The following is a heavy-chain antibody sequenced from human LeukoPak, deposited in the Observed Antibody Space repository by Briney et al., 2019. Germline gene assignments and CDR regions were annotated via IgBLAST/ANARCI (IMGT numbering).Heavy chain of an antibody. CDR1: GDTFTIYT. V-gene: IGHV1-3*01. CDR2: IDAGNGNT. CDR3: ASKIAARPDNWFDP. Sequence: ASVKVSCKASGDTFTIYTIYWVRQAPGQRLEWMGWIDAGNGNTKYSQKFQGRVTLTRDTSANTAYMEPNSLRSEDTSVYYCASKIAARPDNWFDPWGQGTLVAVSS. D-gene: IGHD6-6*01. J-gene: IGHJ5*02.